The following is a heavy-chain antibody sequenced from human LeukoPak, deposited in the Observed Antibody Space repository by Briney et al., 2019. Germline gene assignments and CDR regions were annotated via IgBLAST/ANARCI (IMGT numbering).Heavy chain of an antibody. CDR1: GYTFSSYY. CDR3: ARNYYDTAGHFGY. J-gene: IGHJ4*02. D-gene: IGHD3-22*01. CDR2: INPSGGAT. V-gene: IGHV1-46*01. Sequence: ASVKVSCKASGYTFSSYYFHWVRQAPGQGLEWMGLINPSGGATSFAQKFRGRVTMTRDTSTGTVFMELSSLRSDDTAVYFCARNYYDTAGHFGYWDQGTLVTVSS.